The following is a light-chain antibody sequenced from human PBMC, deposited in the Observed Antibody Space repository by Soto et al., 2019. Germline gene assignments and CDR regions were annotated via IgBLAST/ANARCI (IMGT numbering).Light chain of an antibody. CDR3: QSWGTGSRSV. CDR2: LDIDGSH. Sequence: QLVLTQSPSASASLGASVKLTCTLNSGHRSYAIAWHQQQPQKGPRYLMKLDIDGSHSKGDGIPDRFSGSSAGAERHLTISRLEDEDAADYYRQSWGTGSRSVFGGGTKLTVL. J-gene: IGLJ2*01. V-gene: IGLV4-69*01. CDR1: SGHRSYA.